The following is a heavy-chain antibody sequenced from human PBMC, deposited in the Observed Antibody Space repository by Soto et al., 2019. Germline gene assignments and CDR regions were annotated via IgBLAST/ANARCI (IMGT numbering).Heavy chain of an antibody. CDR3: ARDIPPNYGDY. V-gene: IGHV1-3*01. J-gene: IGHJ4*02. CDR1: GYTFTSYA. Sequence: ASVKVSCKASGYTFTSYAMHWVRQAPGQRLEWMGWINAGNGNTKYSQKFQGRVTITRDTSASTAYMELSGLRSEDTAVYYCARDIPPNYGDYWGQGTLVTVAS. D-gene: IGHD1-7*01. CDR2: INAGNGNT.